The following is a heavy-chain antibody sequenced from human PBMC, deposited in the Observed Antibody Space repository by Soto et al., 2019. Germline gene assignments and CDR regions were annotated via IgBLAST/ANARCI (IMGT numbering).Heavy chain of an antibody. CDR2: ISGSGGST. V-gene: IGHV3-23*01. Sequence: GGSLRLSCAASGFTFSSYAMSWVRQAPGKGLEWVSAISGSGGSTYYADSVKGRFTISRDNSKNTLYLQMNSLRAEDTAVYYCAKARLHLGELSLRRKNYFDYWGQGTLVTVSS. J-gene: IGHJ4*02. D-gene: IGHD3-16*02. CDR1: GFTFSSYA. CDR3: AKARLHLGELSLRRKNYFDY.